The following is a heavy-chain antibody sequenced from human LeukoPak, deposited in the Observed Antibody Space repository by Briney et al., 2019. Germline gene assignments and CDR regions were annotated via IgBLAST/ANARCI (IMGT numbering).Heavy chain of an antibody. V-gene: IGHV4-59*01. J-gene: IGHJ4*02. CDR2: IYDSGST. D-gene: IGHD6-13*01. Sequence: PSETLSLTCFVSGGSMSSYYCSWIRQPPGKGLEWIGYIYDSGSTNYNPSLKSRVTISVDTSKNQFSLKLTSVTAAGTAVYYCAISFSSWHFDYWGQGTLVTVSS. CDR1: GGSMSSYY. CDR3: AISFSSWHFDY.